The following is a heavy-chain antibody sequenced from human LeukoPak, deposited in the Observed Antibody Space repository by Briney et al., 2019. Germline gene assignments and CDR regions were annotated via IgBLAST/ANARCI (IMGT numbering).Heavy chain of an antibody. CDR1: GFTFSSYA. CDR2: ISGSGGST. J-gene: IGHJ4*02. Sequence: GGSLRLSCAASGFTFSSYAMSWVRQAPGKGLEWVSAISGSGGSTYYADSVKGRFTISRDNSKNPLYLQMNSLRAEDTAVYYCAKAKRPGIEIDYWGQGTLVTVSS. V-gene: IGHV3-23*01. D-gene: IGHD6-13*01. CDR3: AKAKRPGIEIDY.